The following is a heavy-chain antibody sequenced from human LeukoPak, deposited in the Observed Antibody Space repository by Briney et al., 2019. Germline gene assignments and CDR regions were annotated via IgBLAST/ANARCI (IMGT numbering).Heavy chain of an antibody. CDR1: GGTFRGFF. D-gene: IGHD3-10*01. V-gene: IGHV4-34*01. CDR2: IDHSGST. Sequence: SETLSLTCAVSGGTFRGFFWSWIRQPPGKGPAWIGEIDHSGSTNYDPSLESRVMLSVDTSKNQVSLTLNSVTAADTAVYYCARGLRFHIGSGNWFDLWGQGTLVTVSS. J-gene: IGHJ5*02. CDR3: ARGLRFHIGSGNWFDL.